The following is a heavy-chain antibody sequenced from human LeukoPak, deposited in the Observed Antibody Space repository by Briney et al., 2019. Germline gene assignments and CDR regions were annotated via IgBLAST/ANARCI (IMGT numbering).Heavy chain of an antibody. CDR3: ARQGSWNSGSYSSDY. V-gene: IGHV5-51*01. J-gene: IGHJ4*02. CDR2: IYPGDSDA. CDR1: GYSFTTYC. Sequence: GESLKISCKGSGYSFTTYCIGWVRQMPGKGLGWVGIIYPGDSDARYSPSFQGQGTFSADKSTTTAYLKWSSLKASDTAMYYCARQGSWNSGSYSSDYWGQGTLVTVSS. D-gene: IGHD3-10*01.